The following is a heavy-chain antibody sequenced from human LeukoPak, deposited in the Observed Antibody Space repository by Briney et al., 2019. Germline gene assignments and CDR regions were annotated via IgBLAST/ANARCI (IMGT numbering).Heavy chain of an antibody. D-gene: IGHD6-19*01. J-gene: IGHJ4*02. V-gene: IGHV1-69*05. CDR2: IIPIFGTA. Sequence: SVKVSCKASGGTFSSYAISWVRQAPGQGLESMGRIIPIFGTANYAQKIQGRVTITTDESTSTAYTELSSLRSQDTAVYYCARAKLAVAGTPFDYWGQGTLVTVSS. CDR3: ARAKLAVAGTPFDY. CDR1: GGTFSSYA.